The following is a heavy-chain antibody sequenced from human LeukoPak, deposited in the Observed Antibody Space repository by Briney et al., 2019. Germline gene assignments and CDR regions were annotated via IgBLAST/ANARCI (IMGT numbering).Heavy chain of an antibody. CDR3: ARLGARQMLEY. CDR2: IYHSGST. V-gene: IGHV4-30-2*01. J-gene: IGHJ4*02. CDR1: GGSISSGGYS. D-gene: IGHD4-17*01. Sequence: PSETLSLTCAVSGGSISSGGYSWSWIRQPPGKGLEWIGYIYHSGSTYYNPSLKSRVTISVDRSKNQFSLKLSSVTAADTAVYYCARLGARQMLEYWGQGTLVTVSS.